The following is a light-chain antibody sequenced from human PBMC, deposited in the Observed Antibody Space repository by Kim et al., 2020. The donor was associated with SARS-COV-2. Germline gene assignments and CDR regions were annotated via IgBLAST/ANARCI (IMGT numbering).Light chain of an antibody. CDR3: LLYYRGGQLWV. CDR2: TTS. Sequence: GTVTLTCASSTGAVTGTHYANWFQQKPGQAPRSLIYTTSNRHTWTPARFSGSLLGGKAALTLSGVQPEDEADYYCLLYYRGGQLWVFGGGTQLTVL. V-gene: IGLV7-43*01. CDR1: TGAVTGTHY. J-gene: IGLJ3*02.